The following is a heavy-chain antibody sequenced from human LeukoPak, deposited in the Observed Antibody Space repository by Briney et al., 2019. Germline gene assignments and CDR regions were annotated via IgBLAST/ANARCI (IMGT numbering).Heavy chain of an antibody. CDR2: IYPADSTA. CDR1: GYSFTTYW. D-gene: IGHD3-3*01. CDR3: ARQNDFWSGYWVFDY. Sequence: GASLQISCKASGYSFTTYWIGWVRQLPGKGLEGMGIIYPADSTAHYSPSFQGQVTISADKSISTAYLQWSSLKASDTAMYYCARQNDFWSGYWVFDYWGQGTLVTVSS. J-gene: IGHJ4*02. V-gene: IGHV5-51*01.